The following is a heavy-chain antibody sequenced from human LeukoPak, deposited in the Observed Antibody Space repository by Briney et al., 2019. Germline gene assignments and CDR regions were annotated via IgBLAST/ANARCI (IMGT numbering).Heavy chain of an antibody. Sequence: PGGSLRLSCAASGFTFSSYGMSWVRQAPGKGLEWVSAISGSGGSTYYADSVKGRFTISRDNSKNTLYLQMNSLRAEDTAVYYCAKEGIYDYVWGSYRLDYWGQGTLVTVSS. CDR1: GFTFSSYG. D-gene: IGHD3-16*02. J-gene: IGHJ4*02. CDR3: AKEGIYDYVWGSYRLDY. CDR2: ISGSGGST. V-gene: IGHV3-23*01.